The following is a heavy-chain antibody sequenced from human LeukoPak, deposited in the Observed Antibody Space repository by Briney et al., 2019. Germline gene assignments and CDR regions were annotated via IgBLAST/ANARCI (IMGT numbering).Heavy chain of an antibody. CDR2: IRSGGDKT. J-gene: IGHJ4*02. Sequence: GGSLRLSCAASGFTFSNCAMNWVRQAPGEGLAWVSSIRSGGDKTYYADSVQGRFTISRDDSRNTLYLQTNSLRAEDTAVYYCAKRVGTNSGPFDYWGQGILVTVSS. D-gene: IGHD4/OR15-4a*01. V-gene: IGHV3-23*01. CDR1: GFTFSNCA. CDR3: AKRVGTNSGPFDY.